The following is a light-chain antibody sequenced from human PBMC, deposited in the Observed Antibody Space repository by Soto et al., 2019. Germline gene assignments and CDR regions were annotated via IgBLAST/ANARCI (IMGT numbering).Light chain of an antibody. V-gene: IGKV1-5*01. CDR2: DAS. J-gene: IGKJ5*01. CDR1: QSISRW. Sequence: DIPMTQSPSTLSASVGDTVTISCRASQSISRWLAWYQQKPAKAPKILISDASSLVNGDASRLSGTGSGTGFALTIRNLQSDDDATYFCQQYYGFSLITLGQGTQLEIK. CDR3: QQYYGFSLIT.